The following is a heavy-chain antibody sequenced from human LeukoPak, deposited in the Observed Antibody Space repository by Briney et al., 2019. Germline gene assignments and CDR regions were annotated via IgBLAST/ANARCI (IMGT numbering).Heavy chain of an antibody. V-gene: IGHV3-23*01. CDR1: GFTFSSYG. D-gene: IGHD1-26*01. Sequence: GGSLRLSCAASGFTFSSYGMTWVRQAPGKGLEWVSGISGSGGSTKYTDSVKGRFTISRDNSKNTLYLQMNSLRAEDTAVYYCAREYSGFDYWGQGTLVTVSS. CDR3: AREYSGFDY. CDR2: ISGSGGST. J-gene: IGHJ4*02.